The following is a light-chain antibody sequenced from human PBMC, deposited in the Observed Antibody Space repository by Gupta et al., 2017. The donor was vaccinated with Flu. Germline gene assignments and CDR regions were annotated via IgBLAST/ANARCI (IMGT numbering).Light chain of an antibody. CDR3: QVWDNEQPV. CDR1: SIATKS. Sequence: SFVLTQPPSVSAAPAATASITCGGNSIATKSGHWCQQKPGQAPVLDVSDDSHRPSGVPERFSGSNSGNTATLTIGRVEAGDEADYYCQVWDNEQPVFGGGTKLTVL. J-gene: IGLJ2*01. CDR2: DDS. V-gene: IGLV3-21*02.